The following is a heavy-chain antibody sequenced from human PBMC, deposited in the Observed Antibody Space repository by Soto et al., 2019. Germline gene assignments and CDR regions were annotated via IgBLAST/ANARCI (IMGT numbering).Heavy chain of an antibody. CDR2: ISYDGSHK. Sequence: GGSLRLSCAASGFTFSSYTMHWVRQAPGKGLEWVTVISYDGSHKYYADSVKGRFTISRDDSKNTLFLQMNSLRAEDTAVYYCARVIPDNYDFWSGYSTTPGYGMDVWGQGTTVTVSS. V-gene: IGHV3-30*04. J-gene: IGHJ6*02. CDR3: ARVIPDNYDFWSGYSTTPGYGMDV. D-gene: IGHD3-3*01. CDR1: GFTFSSYT.